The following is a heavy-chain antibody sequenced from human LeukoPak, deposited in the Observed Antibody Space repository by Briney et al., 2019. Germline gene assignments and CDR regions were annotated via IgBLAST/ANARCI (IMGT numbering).Heavy chain of an antibody. CDR1: GFTFSSYE. V-gene: IGHV3-48*03. CDR2: ISSSGSTL. D-gene: IGHD3-10*01. Sequence: GGSLRLSCAASGFTFSSYEMNWVRQAPGKGLGWVSYISSSGSTLYYADSAKGRFTISRDNAKNSLCLQMNSLRAEDTAVYYCARWYYYAGMDVWGQGTTVTVSS. CDR3: ARWYYYAGMDV. J-gene: IGHJ6*02.